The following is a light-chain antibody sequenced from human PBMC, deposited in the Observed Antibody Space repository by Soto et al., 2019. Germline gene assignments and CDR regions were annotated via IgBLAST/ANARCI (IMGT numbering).Light chain of an antibody. J-gene: IGKJ5*01. CDR3: QQYYSSIT. CDR1: QSFLYISNNKNY. V-gene: IGKV4-1*01. CDR2: WAS. Sequence: EIVMTQSPDSLALSLGEKATINCKSSQSFLYISNNKNYLAWYKQKPGQPPRXLIYWASTRESGVPDRLSGSGSGTDFTLTISSMQAEDVAVYYCQQYYSSITFGHGTRLEIK.